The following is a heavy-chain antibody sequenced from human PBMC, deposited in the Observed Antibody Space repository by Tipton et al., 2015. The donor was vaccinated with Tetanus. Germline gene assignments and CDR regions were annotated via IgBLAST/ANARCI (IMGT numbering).Heavy chain of an antibody. CDR2: IYYSGST. Sequence: LRLSCTVSGGSISSGDYYWSRIRQPPGKGLEWIGYIYYSGSTYYNPSLKSRVTISVDTSKNQFSLKLSSVTAADTAVYYCARGGVLRFLEWFPHWFDPWGQGTLVTVSS. V-gene: IGHV4-30-4*01. J-gene: IGHJ5*02. CDR1: GGSISSGDYY. CDR3: ARGGVLRFLEWFPHWFDP. D-gene: IGHD3-3*01.